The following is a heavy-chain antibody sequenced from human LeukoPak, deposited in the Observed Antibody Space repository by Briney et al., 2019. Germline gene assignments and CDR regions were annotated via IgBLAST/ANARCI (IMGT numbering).Heavy chain of an antibody. J-gene: IGHJ4*02. Sequence: GGSLRLSCAATGFSFRDRYMSWIRQAPGKGMEWVAYISPNSDNIHYADSVKGRFTISRDNAKNSLFLQVNSLRAEDTAVYYCASLAGGYFFDHWGQGTLVTVSS. D-gene: IGHD1-26*01. V-gene: IGHV3-11*04. CDR1: GFSFRDRY. CDR3: ASLAGGYFFDH. CDR2: ISPNSDNI.